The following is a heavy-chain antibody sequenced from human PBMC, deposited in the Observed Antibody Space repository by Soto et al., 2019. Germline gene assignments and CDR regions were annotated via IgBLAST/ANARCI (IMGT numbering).Heavy chain of an antibody. CDR3: TTDLVGSVPGDWGH. CDR1: EFALTSAW. D-gene: IGHD3-16*01. Sequence: EVQLVESGGGLVKPGGSLRLSCAASEFALTSAWTGWVRQAPGKGLEWVGRVLSKAHGGTADYAARVKGRFTISRDDSQNTLYLQMDGLATEDTAVYYCTTDLVGSVPGDWGHWGEGTLVAVSS. CDR2: VLSKAHGGTA. J-gene: IGHJ4*02. V-gene: IGHV3-15*01.